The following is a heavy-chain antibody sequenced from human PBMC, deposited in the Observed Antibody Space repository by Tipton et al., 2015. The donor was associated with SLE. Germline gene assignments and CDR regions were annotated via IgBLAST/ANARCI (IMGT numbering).Heavy chain of an antibody. Sequence: TLSLTCTVYGGSFSGYYWSWIRQPPGKGLGWIGEINHSGSTNYNPSLKNRVTISVDTSKNQFSLKLSSVTAADTAVYYCARGASYGTDYWGQGTLVTVSS. J-gene: IGHJ4*02. CDR3: ARGASYGTDY. CDR2: INHSGST. V-gene: IGHV4-34*01. D-gene: IGHD5-18*01. CDR1: GGSFSGYY.